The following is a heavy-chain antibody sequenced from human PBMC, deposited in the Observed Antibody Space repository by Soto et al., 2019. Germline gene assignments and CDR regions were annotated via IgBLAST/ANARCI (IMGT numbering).Heavy chain of an antibody. V-gene: IGHV3-11*05. Sequence: QVQLVESGGVLVKPGGSLRLSCAASGFTLSDYYMSWFRRAPGKGLEWLSYSDSGSRYKNYADSVKGRSTISRDNAQNTLHLELNSLKVEDTATYFCARGLLYGGDPPPSDYWGQGTGVTVSS. CDR1: GFTLSDYY. J-gene: IGHJ4*02. CDR3: ARGLLYGGDPPPSDY. D-gene: IGHD3-10*01. CDR2: SDSGSRYK.